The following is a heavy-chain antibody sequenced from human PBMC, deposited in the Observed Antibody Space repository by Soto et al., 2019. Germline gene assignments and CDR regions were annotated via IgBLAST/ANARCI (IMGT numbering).Heavy chain of an antibody. CDR2: INPSGGST. Sequence: ASVKVSCKASGYTFTSYYMHWVRQAPGQGLEWMGIINPSGGSTSYAQKFQGRVTMTRDTSTSTVYMELSSLRSEDTAVYYCARDWNDSSGYSLLGWFDPWGQGTLVTAPQ. D-gene: IGHD3-22*01. V-gene: IGHV1-46*01. CDR3: ARDWNDSSGYSLLGWFDP. CDR1: GYTFTSYY. J-gene: IGHJ5*02.